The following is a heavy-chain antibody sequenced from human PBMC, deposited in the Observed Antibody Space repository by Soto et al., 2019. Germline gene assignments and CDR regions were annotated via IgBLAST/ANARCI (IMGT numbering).Heavy chain of an antibody. J-gene: IGHJ4*02. D-gene: IGHD1-26*01. CDR2: ISGSGGST. V-gene: IGHV3-23*01. Sequence: EVQLLESGGGLVQPGGSLRLSCAASGFTFSSYAMSWVRQAPGKGLEWVSVISGSGGSTYYADSVKGRFSISRDNSKNTLYLQMNSLRAEDTAVYYCANRVSGSYFGYWGQGTLVTVSS. CDR3: ANRVSGSYFGY. CDR1: GFTFSSYA.